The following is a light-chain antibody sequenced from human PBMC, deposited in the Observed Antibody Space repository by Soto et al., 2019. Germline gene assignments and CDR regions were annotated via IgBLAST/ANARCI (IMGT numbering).Light chain of an antibody. CDR3: QQSYRTSIT. V-gene: IGKV1-39*01. Sequence: DIQMTQSPSSLSASIGDRVTITCRASQSISSYVNWYHQRPGKAPKLLIYAASSLQRVVPSRFSGSGSGTDFTLTISSLQPEDFATDYCQQSYRTSITFGQGTRLDIK. CDR1: QSISSY. J-gene: IGKJ5*01. CDR2: AAS.